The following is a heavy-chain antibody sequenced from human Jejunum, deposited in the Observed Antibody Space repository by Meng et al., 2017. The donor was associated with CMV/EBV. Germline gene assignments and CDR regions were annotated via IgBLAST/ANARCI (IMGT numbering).Heavy chain of an antibody. CDR2: ISMSGDVI. J-gene: IGHJ4*02. D-gene: IGHD4-11*01. Sequence: SCAASGFTLSYYEMMWVRQAPGKGLEWLSYISMSGDVIYYADSVKGRFTISRDGAKNSLYLQMNSLRVEDTAVYYCTRLQYFDYWGQGTRVTVSS. CDR3: TRLQYFDY. CDR1: GFTLSYYE. V-gene: IGHV3-48*03.